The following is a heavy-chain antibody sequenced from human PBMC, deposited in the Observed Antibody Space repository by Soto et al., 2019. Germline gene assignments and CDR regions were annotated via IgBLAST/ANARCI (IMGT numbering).Heavy chain of an antibody. V-gene: IGHV3-30*18. CDR2: ISSDGSDK. Sequence: GGSLRLSCAASGVTFSSYGMHWVRQAPGKGLEWVAVISSDGSDKYYADSVKGRFTISRDDSRNTLYLQMNSLRAEDTAVFYCAKEPYDSTGFYYSFDYWGQGTLVTVSS. J-gene: IGHJ4*02. D-gene: IGHD3-22*01. CDR3: AKEPYDSTGFYYSFDY. CDR1: GVTFSSYG.